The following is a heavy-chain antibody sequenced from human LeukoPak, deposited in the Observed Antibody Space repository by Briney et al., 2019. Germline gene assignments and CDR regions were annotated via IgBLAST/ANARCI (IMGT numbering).Heavy chain of an antibody. CDR1: GGSISSGDYY. J-gene: IGHJ3*01. CDR2: IYYSSST. CDR3: AGPAAMSHDAFDV. D-gene: IGHD2-2*01. V-gene: IGHV4-30-4*01. Sequence: SETLSLTCTVSGGSISSGDYYWRWIRQPPGKGLQWIGFIYYSSSTYYNPSLKSRATISVDTSKNQFSLKLSSVTAADTAVYYCAGPAAMSHDAFDVWGQGTMVTVSS.